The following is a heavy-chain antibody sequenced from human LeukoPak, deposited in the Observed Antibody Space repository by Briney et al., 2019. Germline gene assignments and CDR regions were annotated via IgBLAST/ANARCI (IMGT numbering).Heavy chain of an antibody. CDR3: ARVRAEGTVTTYYFDY. V-gene: IGHV1-46*01. D-gene: IGHD4-17*01. CDR2: INPSGGSI. J-gene: IGHJ4*02. CDR1: GYTFTSYY. Sequence: ASVKVSCKASGYTFTSYYMHWVRQAPGQGLEWMGIINPSGGSISYAQKFQGRVTMTRDTSTSTVYMELSSLRSEDTAVYYCARVRAEGTVTTYYFDYWGQGTLVTVSS.